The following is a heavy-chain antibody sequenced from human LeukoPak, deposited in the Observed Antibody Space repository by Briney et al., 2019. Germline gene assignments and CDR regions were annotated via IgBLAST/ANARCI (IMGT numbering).Heavy chain of an antibody. D-gene: IGHD2-21*02. V-gene: IGHV4-34*01. J-gene: IGHJ4*02. CDR1: GVSFNDYY. Sequence: SETLSLTCAVSGVSFNDYYWNWVRQTPGKGLEWIGEINHSGYTNDSPSLKSRVTLSIDTSRKQFSLNLRSVTVADTGIYYCTRMTAGHDYWGQGTLVTVSS. CDR3: TRMTAGHDY. CDR2: INHSGYT.